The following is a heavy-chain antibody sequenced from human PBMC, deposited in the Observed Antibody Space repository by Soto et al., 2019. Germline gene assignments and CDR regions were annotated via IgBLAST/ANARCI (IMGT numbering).Heavy chain of an antibody. CDR3: ARTIFGVVHRYYYYGMDV. CDR2: IDPSDSYT. CDR1: GYSFTSYW. Sequence: GESLKSSCKGSGYSFTSYWISWVRQMPVKGLEWMGRIDPSDSYTNYSPSFQGHVTISADKSISTAYLQWSSLKASDTAMYYCARTIFGVVHRYYYYGMDVWGQGTTVTVSS. V-gene: IGHV5-10-1*01. D-gene: IGHD3-3*01. J-gene: IGHJ6*02.